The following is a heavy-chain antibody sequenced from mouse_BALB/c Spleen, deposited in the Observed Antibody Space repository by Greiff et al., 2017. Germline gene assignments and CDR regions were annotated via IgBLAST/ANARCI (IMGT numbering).Heavy chain of an antibody. J-gene: IGHJ4*01. CDR1: GDSITSGY. V-gene: IGHV3-8*02. Sequence: EVKLVESGPSLVKPSQTLSLTCSVTGDSITSGYWNWIRKFPGNKLEYMGYISYSGSTYYNPSLKSRISITRDTSKNQYYLQLNSVTTEDTATYYCARRATVVATYAMDYWGQGTSVTVSS. CDR2: ISYSGST. D-gene: IGHD1-1*01. CDR3: ARRATVVATYAMDY.